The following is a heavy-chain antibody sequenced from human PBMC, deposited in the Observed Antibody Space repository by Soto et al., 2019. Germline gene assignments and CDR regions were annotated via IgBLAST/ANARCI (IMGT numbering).Heavy chain of an antibody. Sequence: QVQLVESGGGVVQPGRSLRLSCAASGFTFSSYAMHWVRQAPGKGLEWVAVISYDGSNKYYADSVKGRFTISRDNSKNTLYLQMNSLRAEDTAVYYCARYGYNWNDAFDIWGQGTMVTVSS. CDR1: GFTFSSYA. J-gene: IGHJ3*02. CDR3: ARYGYNWNDAFDI. CDR2: ISYDGSNK. D-gene: IGHD1-1*01. V-gene: IGHV3-30-3*01.